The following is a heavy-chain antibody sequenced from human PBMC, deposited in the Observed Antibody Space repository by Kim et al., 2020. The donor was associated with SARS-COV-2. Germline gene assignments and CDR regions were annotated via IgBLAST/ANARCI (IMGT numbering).Heavy chain of an antibody. D-gene: IGHD2-15*01. CDR2: ISYDGSTK. V-gene: IGHV3-30*09. J-gene: IGHJ4*02. Sequence: GGSLRLSCAASGFTFSSYSMHWVRQAPGKGLEWVALISYDGSTKYYADSVKGRFAISRDNSKNTLYLQMNSLRAEDTAVYYCAREPVVVAAPYFDYWGQGTLVTVSS. CDR1: GFTFSSYS. CDR3: AREPVVVAAPYFDY.